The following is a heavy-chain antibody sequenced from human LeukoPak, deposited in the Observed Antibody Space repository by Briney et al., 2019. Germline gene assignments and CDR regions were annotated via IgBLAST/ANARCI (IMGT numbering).Heavy chain of an antibody. CDR1: GGSFSGYY. CDR2: INHSGRT. CDR3: ARGGNWFDP. J-gene: IGHJ5*02. V-gene: IGHV4-34*01. Sequence: AETLSLTCAVYGGSFSGYYWSWIRQPPGKGLEWIGEINHSGRTNYNPSLKSRVTISVDTSKNQFSLKLSSVTAADTAVYYCARGGNWFDPWGQGTLVTVSS.